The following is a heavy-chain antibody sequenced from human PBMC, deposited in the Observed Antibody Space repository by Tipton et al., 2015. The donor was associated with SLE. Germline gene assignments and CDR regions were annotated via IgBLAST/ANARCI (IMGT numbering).Heavy chain of an antibody. CDR3: TRGAWPVIFGMVTHFDY. D-gene: IGHD3/OR15-3a*01. J-gene: IGHJ4*02. CDR1: GFTFGDYA. CDR2: IRSKAYGGTT. V-gene: IGHV3-49*04. Sequence: SLRLSCTASGFTFGDYAMSWVRQAPGKGLEWVGFIRSKAYGGTTEYAASVKGRFTISRDDSKSIAYLQMNSLKTEDTAVYYCTRGAWPVIFGMVTHFDYWGQGTLVTVSS.